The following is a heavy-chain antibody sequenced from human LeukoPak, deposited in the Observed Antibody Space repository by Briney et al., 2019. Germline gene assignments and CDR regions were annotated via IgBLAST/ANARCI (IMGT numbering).Heavy chain of an antibody. V-gene: IGHV3-23*01. CDR2: ISNSGDST. J-gene: IGHJ4*02. Sequence: AGGSLRLSCAASRFTFSSYAMSWVRQAPGKGLEWVSTISNSGDSTYYADSVKGRFTISRDNSKNTLYLQMNSLRAEDTAVYYCARDLQLWLTSCPGYWGQGTLVTVSS. CDR3: ARDLQLWLTSCPGY. CDR1: RFTFSSYA. D-gene: IGHD5-18*01.